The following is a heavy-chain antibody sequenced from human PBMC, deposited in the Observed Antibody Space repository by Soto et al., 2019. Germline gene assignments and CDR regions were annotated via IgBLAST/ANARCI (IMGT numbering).Heavy chain of an antibody. CDR2: ISSSSGYI. Sequence: EVQLVESGGGLVRPGGSLRLSCAASGFPFSGYSLNWVRQVPGKGLEWVSSISSSSGYIYYADSVKGRFTISRDNAKNSLYLQMNSLRAEDTAVYYCARARGVVVPAAMQYDAFDIWGQGTMVTVSS. D-gene: IGHD2-2*01. J-gene: IGHJ3*02. V-gene: IGHV3-21*01. CDR3: ARARGVVVPAAMQYDAFDI. CDR1: GFPFSGYS.